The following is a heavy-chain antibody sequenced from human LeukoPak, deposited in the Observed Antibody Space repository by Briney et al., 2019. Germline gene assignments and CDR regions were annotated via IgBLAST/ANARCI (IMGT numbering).Heavy chain of an antibody. Sequence: SQTLSLTCTVSGGSISSGGYYWSWIRQHPGKGLERIGYIYYSGSTYYNPSLKSRVTISVDTSKNQFSLKLSSVTAADTAVYYCVCRSGSYFQHWGQGTLVTVSS. J-gene: IGHJ1*01. D-gene: IGHD5-12*01. CDR1: GGSISSGGYY. V-gene: IGHV4-31*03. CDR3: VCRSGSYFQH. CDR2: IYYSGST.